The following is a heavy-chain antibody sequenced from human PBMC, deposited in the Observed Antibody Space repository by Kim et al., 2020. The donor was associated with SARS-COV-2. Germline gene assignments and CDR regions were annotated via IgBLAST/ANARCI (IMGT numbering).Heavy chain of an antibody. D-gene: IGHD1-26*01. CDR2: IIPIFGTA. Sequence: SVKDSCKASGGTFSSYAISWVRQAPGQGLEWMGGIIPIFGTANYAQKFQDRVTITADESTSTAYMELSSLRSEDTAVYYCSRPLNSGSYYFGLDYWVQGTLVTVSS. V-gene: IGHV1-69*13. CDR1: GGTFSSYA. CDR3: SRPLNSGSYYFGLDY. J-gene: IGHJ4*02.